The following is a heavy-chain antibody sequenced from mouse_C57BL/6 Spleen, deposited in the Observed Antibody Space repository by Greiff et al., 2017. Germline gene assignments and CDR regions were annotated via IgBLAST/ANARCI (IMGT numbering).Heavy chain of an antibody. Sequence: EVQGVESEGGLVQPGSSMKLSCTASGFTFSDYYMAWVRQVPEKGLEWVANINYDGSSTYYLDSLKSLFILSRDNAKTILYLQMSSLKSEDTATYYCARADDYDDGYYAMDYWGQGTSVTVSS. CDR3: ARADDYDDGYYAMDY. CDR1: GFTFSDYY. D-gene: IGHD2-4*01. J-gene: IGHJ4*01. V-gene: IGHV5-16*01. CDR2: INYDGSST.